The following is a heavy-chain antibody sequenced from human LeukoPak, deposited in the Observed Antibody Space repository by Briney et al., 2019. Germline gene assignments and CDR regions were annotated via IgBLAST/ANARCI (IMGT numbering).Heavy chain of an antibody. J-gene: IGHJ4*02. D-gene: IGHD3-3*01. V-gene: IGHV3-30*18. CDR3: AKIGGSGWYSEH. Sequence: PGGSLRLSCAASGFTFSSQGMHWVRRAPGKGLDWVAVISYDAKNEYYANSVKGRFTVSRDNSKNTLYLQMNSLKPEDTAVYYCAKIGGSGWYSEHWGQGTLVTVSS. CDR2: ISYDAKNE. CDR1: GFTFSSQG.